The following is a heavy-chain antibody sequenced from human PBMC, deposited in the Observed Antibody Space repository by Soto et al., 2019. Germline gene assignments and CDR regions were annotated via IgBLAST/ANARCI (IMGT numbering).Heavy chain of an antibody. CDR2: ISAYNGNT. J-gene: IGHJ5*02. D-gene: IGHD6-13*01. V-gene: IGHV1-18*01. CDR3: ARLIAAAGIGRFDP. Sequence: QVQLVQSGAEVKKPGASVKVSCKASGYTFTSYGISWVRQAPGQGLEWMGWISAYNGNTNYAQKLQGRVTMTTGTPSSTAYMELRSLRPDDTAVYYCARLIAAAGIGRFDPWGQGTLVTVSS. CDR1: GYTFTSYG.